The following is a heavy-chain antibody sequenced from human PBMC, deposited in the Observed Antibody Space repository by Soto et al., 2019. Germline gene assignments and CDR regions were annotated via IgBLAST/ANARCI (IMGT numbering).Heavy chain of an antibody. CDR2: IDWDDDK. V-gene: IGHV2-70*04. Sequence: SGPTLVNHTQTLTLTCTFSGFSLSTSGMRVSWIRQPPGKALEWLARIDWDDDKFYSTSLKTRLTISKDTSKNQVVLTMTNMDPVDTATYYCARTNYYGSGSAVLAVRGQGTTVTASS. J-gene: IGHJ6*02. D-gene: IGHD3-10*01. CDR3: ARTNYYGSGSAVLAV. CDR1: GFSLSTSGMR.